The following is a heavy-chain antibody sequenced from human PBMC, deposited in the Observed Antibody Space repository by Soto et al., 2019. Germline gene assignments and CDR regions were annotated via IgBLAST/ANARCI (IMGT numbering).Heavy chain of an antibody. J-gene: IGHJ6*02. Sequence: GGSLRLSCAASGFTFSSYGMDWVRQAPGKGLEWVAVISYDGSNKYYADSVKGRFTISRDNSKNTLYLQMNSLRAEDTAVYYCAKDTSGWYYYYGMDVWGQGTTVTVSS. CDR3: AKDTSGWYYYYGMDV. D-gene: IGHD6-19*01. CDR1: GFTFSSYG. CDR2: ISYDGSNK. V-gene: IGHV3-30*18.